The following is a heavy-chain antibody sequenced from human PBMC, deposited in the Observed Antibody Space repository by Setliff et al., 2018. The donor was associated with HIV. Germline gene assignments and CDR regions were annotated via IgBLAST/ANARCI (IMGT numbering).Heavy chain of an antibody. CDR1: GGPIRSPNW. D-gene: IGHD6-13*01. CDR3: ATLAAAGESYDY. Sequence: SKTLSLTCTVSGGPIRSPNWWSWVRQPPGKGLEWIGEIFHGGNTNYSPSLESRLTLSVDKSKNQFSLRLSSVTAADTAVYYCATLAAAGESYDYWGQGSLVTVSS. CDR2: IFHGGNT. J-gene: IGHJ4*02. V-gene: IGHV4-4*02.